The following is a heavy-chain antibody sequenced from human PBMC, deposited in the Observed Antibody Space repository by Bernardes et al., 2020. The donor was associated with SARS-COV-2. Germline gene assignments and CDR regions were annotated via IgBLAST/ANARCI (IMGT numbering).Heavy chain of an antibody. CDR2: IYHSGST. CDR1: GGSVSSGTFY. Sequence: SYTLTRTCTVSGGSVSSGTFYWSWIRQPPGRGLEWIGYIYHSGSTNYDPSLKSRVTISIDTSKNQFSLNLSSVSAADTAVYYCARENYYYYGLDVWGQGTTVTVSS. J-gene: IGHJ6*02. V-gene: IGHV4-61*01. CDR3: ARENYYYYGLDV.